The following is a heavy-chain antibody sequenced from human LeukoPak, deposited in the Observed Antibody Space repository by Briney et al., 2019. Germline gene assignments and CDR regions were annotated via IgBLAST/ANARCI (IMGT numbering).Heavy chain of an antibody. CDR3: ARFGSLDDYDFWSGSRGRKWFDP. D-gene: IGHD3-3*01. V-gene: IGHV4-61*02. CDR2: IYTSGST. CDR1: GGSISSGSYY. J-gene: IGHJ5*02. Sequence: SETLSLTCTVSGGSISSGSYYWSWIRQPAGKGLEWIGRIYTSGSTNYNPSLKSRVTISVDTSKNQFSLKLSSVTAADTAVYYCARFGSLDDYDFWSGSRGRKWFDPWGQGTLVTVSS.